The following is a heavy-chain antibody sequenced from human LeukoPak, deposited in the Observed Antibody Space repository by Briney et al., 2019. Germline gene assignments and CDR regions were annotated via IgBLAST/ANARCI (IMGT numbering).Heavy chain of an antibody. CDR1: GFTFSSYA. J-gene: IGHJ4*02. D-gene: IGHD3-22*01. CDR2: ISGSGGST. CDR3: ARDTYDSSGYYYRGIDY. V-gene: IGHV3-23*01. Sequence: PGGSLRLSCAASGFTFSSYAMSWVRQAPGKGLEWVSAISGSGGSTYYADSVKGRFTISRDNAKNSLYLQMNSLRAEDTAVYYCARDTYDSSGYYYRGIDYWGQGTLVTVSS.